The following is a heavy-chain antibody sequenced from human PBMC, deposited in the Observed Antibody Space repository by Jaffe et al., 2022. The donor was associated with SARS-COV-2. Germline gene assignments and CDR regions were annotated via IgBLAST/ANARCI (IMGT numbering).Heavy chain of an antibody. CDR2: VSDSGRST. V-gene: IGHV3-23*01. Sequence: EVQLLESGGGLVQPGGSLRLSCAASGFIFSNYAMSWVRQAPGKGLEWVSSVSDSGRSTYYVDSVKGRFTISRDNSKNTLYLQMNSLRAEDTAVYYCAKTPGLVRGARPDVWGQGTTVTVSS. CDR1: GFIFSNYA. J-gene: IGHJ6*02. D-gene: IGHD3-10*01. CDR3: AKTPGLVRGARPDV.